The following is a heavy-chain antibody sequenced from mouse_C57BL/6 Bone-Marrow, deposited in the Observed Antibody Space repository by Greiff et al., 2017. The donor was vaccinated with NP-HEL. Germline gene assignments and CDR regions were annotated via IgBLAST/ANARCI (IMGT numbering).Heavy chain of an antibody. V-gene: IGHV1-81*01. CDR1: GYTFTSYG. D-gene: IGHD1-1*01. Sequence: QVQLQQSGAELARPGASVKLSCKASGYTFTSYGISWVKQRTGQGLEWIGEIYPRSGNTYYNEKVKGKATLTADKSSSTAYIELRSLTSEDSAVYFCGLGSSWYFDVWGTGTTVTVSS. CDR2: IYPRSGNT. J-gene: IGHJ1*03. CDR3: GLGSSWYFDV.